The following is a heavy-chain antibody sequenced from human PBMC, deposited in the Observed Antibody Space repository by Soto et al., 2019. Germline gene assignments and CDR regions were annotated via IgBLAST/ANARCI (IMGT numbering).Heavy chain of an antibody. J-gene: IGHJ1*01. D-gene: IGHD6-13*01. V-gene: IGHV1-69*13. CDR1: GGTFSSYA. CDR2: IIPIFGTA. Sequence: ASVKVSCKASGGTFSSYAISWVRQAPGQGLEWMGGIIPIFGTANYAQKFQGRVTITADESTSTAYMELSSLRSEDTAVYYCARDPIAAAGPDAEYFQHWGQGTLVTVSS. CDR3: ARDPIAAAGPDAEYFQH.